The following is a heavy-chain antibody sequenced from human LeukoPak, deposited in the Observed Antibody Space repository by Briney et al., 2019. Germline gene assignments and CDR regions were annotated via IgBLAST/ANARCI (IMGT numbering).Heavy chain of an antibody. CDR3: ARDRWELPDWYFDL. CDR2: IYHSGST. CDR1: GGSISSYY. D-gene: IGHD1-26*01. V-gene: IGHV4-59*12. J-gene: IGHJ2*01. Sequence: PSETLSLTCTVSGGSISSYYWSWIRQPPGKGLEWIGYIYHSGSTYYNPSLKSRVTISVDRSKNQFSLKLSSVTAADTAVYYCARDRWELPDWYFDLWGRGTLVTVSS.